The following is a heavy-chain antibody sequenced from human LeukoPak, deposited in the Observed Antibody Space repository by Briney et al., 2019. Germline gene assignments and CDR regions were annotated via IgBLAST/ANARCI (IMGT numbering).Heavy chain of an antibody. CDR1: GFTFSNAW. CDR3: TTGTYCGGDCLDY. Sequence: PGGSLRLSCAASGFTFSNAWMSWVRQAPGKGLEWVGRIKSKTDGGTTDYAAPVKGRFTISRDDSKNTLYLQMNSLKTEDTAVYYCTTGTYCGGDCLDYWGQGTLVTVSS. V-gene: IGHV3-15*01. D-gene: IGHD2-21*01. CDR2: IKSKTDGGTT. J-gene: IGHJ4*02.